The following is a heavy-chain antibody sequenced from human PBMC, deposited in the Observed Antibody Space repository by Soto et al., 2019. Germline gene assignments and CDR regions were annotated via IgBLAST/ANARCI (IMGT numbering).Heavy chain of an antibody. D-gene: IGHD2-21*02. V-gene: IGHV3-72*01. CDR2: IRNKANNYIT. Sequence: PGGSLRLSCAASGFTFSDHYMDWVRQAPGKGLEWVGRIRNKANNYITHYGASVKGRITISRDDSKNSLYLRMNSLNTGDTAVYFCDRVPVVMTAIQGAYFDQWGKGT. CDR3: DRVPVVMTAIQGAYFDQ. CDR1: GFTFSDHY. J-gene: IGHJ4*02.